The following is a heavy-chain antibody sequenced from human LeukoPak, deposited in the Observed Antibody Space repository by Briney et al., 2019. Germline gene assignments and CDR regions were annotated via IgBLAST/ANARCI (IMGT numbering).Heavy chain of an antibody. CDR3: VGHGGYGGHNWFDP. V-gene: IGHV4-59*08. CDR2: IYYTGST. Sequence: PSETLSLTCSVSGNSVSSYYWSWIRQPPGKGLEWIGYIYYTGSTNCDPSLKGRVTISIDTPKNQFSLKLSSVTAADTAVYYCVGHGGYGGHNWFDPWGQGTLVTVSS. J-gene: IGHJ5*02. CDR1: GNSVSSYY. D-gene: IGHD5-12*01.